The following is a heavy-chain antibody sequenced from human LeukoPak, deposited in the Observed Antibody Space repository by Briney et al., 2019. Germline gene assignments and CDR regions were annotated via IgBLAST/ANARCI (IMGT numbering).Heavy chain of an antibody. J-gene: IGHJ4*02. D-gene: IGHD6-13*01. Sequence: WGSLRLSCAASGFTFSSYAMTWVRQAPGKGLEWVSAISGSGGSTYYADSVKGRFTISRDNSKNTLYLQMNSLRAEDTAVYYCAKGSYSTEGYWGQGTLVSVSS. CDR1: GFTFSSYA. CDR3: AKGSYSTEGY. V-gene: IGHV3-23*01. CDR2: ISGSGGST.